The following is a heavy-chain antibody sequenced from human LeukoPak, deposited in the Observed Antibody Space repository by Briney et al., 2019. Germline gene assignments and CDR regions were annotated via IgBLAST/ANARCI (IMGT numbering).Heavy chain of an antibody. CDR3: AREMYCSGGSCYGDAFDI. CDR1: GFTVSNKY. V-gene: IGHV3-66*01. CDR2: IYSGGST. J-gene: IGHJ3*02. D-gene: IGHD2-15*01. Sequence: WGSLRLSCAASGFTVSNKYMSWVRQAPGRGLGWVSVIYSGGSTYYADSVKGRFSISRDKSKNTLYLQMNSLRAEDTALYYCAREMYCSGGSCYGDAFDIWGQGTMVTVSS.